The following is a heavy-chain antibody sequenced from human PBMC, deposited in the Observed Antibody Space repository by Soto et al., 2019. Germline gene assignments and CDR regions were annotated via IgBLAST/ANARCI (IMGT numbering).Heavy chain of an antibody. CDR3: ARDYLSSKLSLSYFDF. CDR1: GYSFISHY. V-gene: IGHV1-46*01. J-gene: IGHJ4*02. CDR2: INPSGGSA. Sequence: QVQLVQSGAEVTRPGASVKVSCKASGYSFISHYIHWVRQAPGQGLEWMGFINPSGGSATLAQKCQGRVTMTRDTSTSPVYMELTILRSEDAAVYYCARDYLSSKLSLSYFDFWGQGTLVTVSS. D-gene: IGHD2-2*01.